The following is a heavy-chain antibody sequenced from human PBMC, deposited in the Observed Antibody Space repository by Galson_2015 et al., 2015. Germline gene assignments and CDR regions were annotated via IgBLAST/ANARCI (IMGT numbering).Heavy chain of an antibody. D-gene: IGHD6-13*01. CDR3: AKLVVAGAAGCDAFDI. V-gene: IGHV3-23*01. J-gene: IGHJ3*02. CDR2: ISGSGGST. Sequence: SLRLSCAASGFTFSSYAMSWVRQAPGKGLEWVSAISGSGGSTYYADSVKGRFTISRDNSKNTLYLQMNSLRAEDTAVYYCAKLVVAGAAGCDAFDIWGQGTMVTVSS. CDR1: GFTFSSYA.